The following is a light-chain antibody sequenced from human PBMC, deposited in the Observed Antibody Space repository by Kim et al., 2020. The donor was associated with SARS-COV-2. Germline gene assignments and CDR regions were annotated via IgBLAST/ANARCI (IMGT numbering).Light chain of an antibody. CDR3: QQYGTSPYT. J-gene: IGKJ2*01. Sequence: LSAGERATLSCRASQSISSSHLVWYQQKPGQAPRLLIYAASRRATGIPDRFSGSWSGTDFTLTISRLEPEDFAVYYCQQYGTSPYTFGQGTKLEI. CDR2: AAS. V-gene: IGKV3-20*01. CDR1: QSISSSH.